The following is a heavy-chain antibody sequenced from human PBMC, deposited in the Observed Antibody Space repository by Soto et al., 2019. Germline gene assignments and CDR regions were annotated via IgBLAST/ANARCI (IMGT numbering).Heavy chain of an antibody. J-gene: IGHJ3*02. D-gene: IGHD3-22*01. CDR3: ARALITTPGGAFDI. Sequence: QVQLQQWGAGLLKPSETLSLTCAVYGGSFSGYYWSWIRQPPGKGLEWIGEINHSGSTNYNPSLKSRGPISVDTSKNQFSLKLGSVTAADTAVYYCARALITTPGGAFDIWGQGTLVTVSS. V-gene: IGHV4-34*01. CDR1: GGSFSGYY. CDR2: INHSGST.